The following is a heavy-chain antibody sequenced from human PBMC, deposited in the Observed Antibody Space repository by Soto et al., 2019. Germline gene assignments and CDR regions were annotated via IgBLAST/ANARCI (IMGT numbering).Heavy chain of an antibody. J-gene: IGHJ6*02. CDR2: IVVGSGNT. CDR3: AAGFVVVPAAIPYYYYGMDV. Sequence: SVKVSCKASGFTFTSSAVQWVRQARGQRLEWIGWIVVGSGNTNYAQKFQERVTITRDMSTSTAYMELSSLRSEDTAVYYCAAGFVVVPAAIPYYYYGMDVWGQGTTVSVSS. D-gene: IGHD2-2*01. V-gene: IGHV1-58*01. CDR1: GFTFTSSA.